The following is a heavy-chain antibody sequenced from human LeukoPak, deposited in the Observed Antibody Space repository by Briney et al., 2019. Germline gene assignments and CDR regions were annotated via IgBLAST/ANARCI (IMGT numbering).Heavy chain of an antibody. V-gene: IGHV4-59*01. CDR1: GGSISSCH. CDR3: ARDPIGGIFDY. J-gene: IGHJ4*02. CDR2: IYYSGST. Sequence: SETLSLTCTVSGGSISSCHWSWIRQPPGKGLEWIGYIYYSGSTNYNPSLKSRVTISVDTSKNQFSLKLSSVTAADTAVYYCARDPIGGIFDYWGQGTLVTVSS. D-gene: IGHD5-24*01.